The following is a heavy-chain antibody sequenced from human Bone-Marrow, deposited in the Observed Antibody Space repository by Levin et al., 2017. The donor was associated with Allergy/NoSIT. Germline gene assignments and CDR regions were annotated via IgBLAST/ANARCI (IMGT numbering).Heavy chain of an antibody. CDR1: GFTFSSYA. J-gene: IGHJ3*02. CDR2: ISYDGSNK. CDR3: VTATTVSAFDI. D-gene: IGHD4-11*01. Sequence: LSLTCAGSGFTFSSYAIHWVRQAPGKGLEWVTFISYDGSNKDYADSVKGRFAISRDNSKNTLSLQMDSLRAEDTAVYYCVTATTVSAFDIWGQGTMVTVSS. V-gene: IGHV3-30*09.